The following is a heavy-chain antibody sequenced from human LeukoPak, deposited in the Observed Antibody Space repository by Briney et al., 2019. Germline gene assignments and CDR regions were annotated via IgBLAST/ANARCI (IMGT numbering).Heavy chain of an antibody. V-gene: IGHV4-59*01. CDR1: GGSISPYY. CDR2: IYYIGST. D-gene: IGHD2-2*01. J-gene: IGHJ6*03. CDR3: ARGDCSSASCPPHYYYMDV. Sequence: SETLSLTCTVSGGSISPYYWSWIRQPPGKGLEWIGNIYYIGSTNYNPSLKSRITISVDMSKNQVSLKLSSVTAADTAVYYCARGDCSSASCPPHYYYMDVWGKGTTVTVSS.